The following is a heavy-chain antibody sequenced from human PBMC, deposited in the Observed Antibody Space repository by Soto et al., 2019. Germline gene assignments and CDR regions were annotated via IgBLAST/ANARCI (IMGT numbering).Heavy chain of an antibody. CDR2: IYYTGAA. Sequence: QVQLQESGPGLVKPSQTLTLTCSVSGGSIDTGGFYWSWARQLPGKGLQWVGYIYYTGAAYYNPALKSRVVILLDTSANQFSLSLTSLTAADTAVYYCASGTFNDISFDSWGEGRLVTVSS. J-gene: IGHJ4*02. D-gene: IGHD2-21*01. CDR3: ASGTFNDISFDS. V-gene: IGHV4-31*03. CDR1: GGSIDTGGFY.